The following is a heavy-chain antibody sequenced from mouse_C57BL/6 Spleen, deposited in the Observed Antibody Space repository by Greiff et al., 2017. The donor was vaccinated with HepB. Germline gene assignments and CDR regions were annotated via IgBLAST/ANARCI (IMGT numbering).Heavy chain of an antibody. Sequence: VQLQQPGAELVKPGASVKLSCKASGYTFTSYWMQWVKQRPGQGLEWIGEIDPSDSYTNYNQKFKGKATLTVDTSSSTAYMQLSSLTSEDSAVYYCARDRGYWGQGTLVTVSA. D-gene: IGHD3-1*01. J-gene: IGHJ3*01. CDR1: GYTFTSYW. CDR3: ARDRGY. CDR2: IDPSDSYT. V-gene: IGHV1-50*01.